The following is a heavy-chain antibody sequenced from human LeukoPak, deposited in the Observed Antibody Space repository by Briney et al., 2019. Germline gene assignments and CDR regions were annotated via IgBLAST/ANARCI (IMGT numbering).Heavy chain of an antibody. D-gene: IGHD2-2*01. CDR2: IKSKTDGGTT. CDR3: TTYIVVVPAAVLTDY. Sequence: GGSLRLSCAASGFTFSNAWMSWVRQAPGKGLEWVGRIKSKTDGGTTGYAAPVKGRFTISRDDSKNTLYLQMNSLKTEDTAVYYCTTYIVVVPAAVLTDYWGQGTLVTVSS. CDR1: GFTFSNAW. J-gene: IGHJ4*02. V-gene: IGHV3-15*01.